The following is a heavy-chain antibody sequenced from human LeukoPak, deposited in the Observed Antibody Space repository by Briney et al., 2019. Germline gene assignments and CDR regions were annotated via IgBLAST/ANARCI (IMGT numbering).Heavy chain of an antibody. CDR2: INPSAGST. Sequence: GASVKVSCKASGYIFTSYYMHWVRQAPGQGLEWMGIINPSAGSTSYAQKFQGRVTMTRDMSTSTVYMELSSLRSEDTAVYYCAREAPPGTEGSSSVHNWFDPWGQGTLVTVSS. J-gene: IGHJ5*02. CDR1: GYIFTSYY. CDR3: AREAPPGTEGSSSVHNWFDP. D-gene: IGHD6-6*01. V-gene: IGHV1-46*01.